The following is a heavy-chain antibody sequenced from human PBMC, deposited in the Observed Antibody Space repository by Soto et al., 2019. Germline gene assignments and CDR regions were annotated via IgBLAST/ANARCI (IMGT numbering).Heavy chain of an antibody. V-gene: IGHV4-59*01. Sequence: PSETLSLTCSVSGGSIRGSYCSWIRQPPEKGLEWIASISYTGSATHNPSLKSRVSVSVDTTGNQCSLKLTSVTAADTATYYCATGGGWLQNSNLRGLYFDYWGQGALVTVSS. CDR2: ISYTGSA. CDR1: GGSIRGSY. J-gene: IGHJ4*02. CDR3: ATGGGWLQNSNLRGLYFDY. D-gene: IGHD6-19*01.